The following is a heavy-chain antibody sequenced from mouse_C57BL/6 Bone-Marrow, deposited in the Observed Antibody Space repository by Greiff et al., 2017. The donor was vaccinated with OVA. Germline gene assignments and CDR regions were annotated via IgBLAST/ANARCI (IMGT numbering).Heavy chain of an antibody. CDR1: GYTFTDYN. J-gene: IGHJ3*01. CDR2: INPNNGGT. Sequence: VQLQQSGPELVKPGASVKMSCKASGYTFTDYNMHWVKQSHGKSLEWIGYINPNNGGTSYNQKFKGKATLTVNKSSSTAYMELRSLTSEDSAVYYCATIYDGYYWVAYWGQGTLVTVSA. D-gene: IGHD2-3*01. V-gene: IGHV1-22*01. CDR3: ATIYDGYYWVAY.